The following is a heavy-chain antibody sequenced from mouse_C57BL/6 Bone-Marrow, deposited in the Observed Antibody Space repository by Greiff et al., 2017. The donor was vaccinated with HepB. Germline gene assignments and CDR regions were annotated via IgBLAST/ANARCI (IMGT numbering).Heavy chain of an antibody. V-gene: IGHV1-55*01. CDR2: IYPGSGST. D-gene: IGHD2-4*01. CDR3: ARSADYDRAWFAY. CDR1: GYTFTSYW. J-gene: IGHJ3*01. Sequence: VQLQQPGAELVKPGASVKMSCKASGYTFTSYWITWVKQRPGQGLEWIGDIYPGSGSTNYSEKFKSKATLTVDTSSSTAYMQLSSLTSEDSAVYYCARSADYDRAWFAYWGQGTLVTVSA.